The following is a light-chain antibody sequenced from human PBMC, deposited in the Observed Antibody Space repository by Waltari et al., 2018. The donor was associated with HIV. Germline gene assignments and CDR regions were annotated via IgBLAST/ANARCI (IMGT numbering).Light chain of an antibody. CDR1: QRVSSNY. V-gene: IGKV3-20*01. Sequence: EIVLTQSPDTLSLSPGERAALSCRASQRVSSNYLAWYQQKPGQAPRLPIYGASRRATCIPDTFSGSGSGTDFTLTISRLEPEDFAVYYCQQYGSSPYTFGQGTKLEIK. CDR2: GAS. J-gene: IGKJ2*01. CDR3: QQYGSSPYT.